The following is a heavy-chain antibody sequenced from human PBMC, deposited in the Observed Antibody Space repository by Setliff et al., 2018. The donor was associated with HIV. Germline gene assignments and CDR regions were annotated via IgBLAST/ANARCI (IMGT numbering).Heavy chain of an antibody. D-gene: IGHD2-15*01. CDR2: FDPDTDET. J-gene: IGHJ4*02. V-gene: IGHV1-24*01. CDR1: GDTLSELS. Sequence: ASVKVSCKVSGDTLSELSMHWVRQTLGKGLEWMGGFDPDTDETFYAPRFQDRVTMTEDTSTSTAFMELSSLRSEDTAVYYCATILAGRVRRHRGFVWGQGTLVTVSS. CDR3: ATILAGRVRRHRGFV.